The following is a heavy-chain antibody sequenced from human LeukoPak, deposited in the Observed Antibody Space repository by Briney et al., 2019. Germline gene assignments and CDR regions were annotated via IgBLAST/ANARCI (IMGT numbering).Heavy chain of an antibody. CDR3: ARDRSVGVLPAPPFDF. D-gene: IGHD6-6*01. Sequence: PSETLSLTCNVSGDSITTYYWSWIRQPPGKGLEWIGYIYYSVTSDYNPSLKSRVTMSVDLSTNQISLKLTSVTAADTAVYYCARDRSVGVLPAPPFDFWGQGTLVTVSS. V-gene: IGHV4-4*08. CDR2: IYYSVTS. CDR1: GDSITTYY. J-gene: IGHJ4*02.